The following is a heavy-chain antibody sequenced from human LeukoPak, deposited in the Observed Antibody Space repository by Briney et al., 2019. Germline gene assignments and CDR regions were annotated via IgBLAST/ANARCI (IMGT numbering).Heavy chain of an antibody. J-gene: IGHJ4*02. CDR1: GGTFSRYA. V-gene: IGHV1-69*13. Sequence: APVKVSCKASGGTFSRYAISWVRQAPGQGLEWMGGIIPIFGTANYAQKFQGRVTITADESTSTAYMELSSLRSEDTAVYYCARYYGDYDGYFDYWGQGTLVTVSS. D-gene: IGHD4-17*01. CDR2: IIPIFGTA. CDR3: ARYYGDYDGYFDY.